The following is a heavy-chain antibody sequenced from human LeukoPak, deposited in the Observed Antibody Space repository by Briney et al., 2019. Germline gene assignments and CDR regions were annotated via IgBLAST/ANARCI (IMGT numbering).Heavy chain of an antibody. CDR1: GYTFTSYG. CDR3: ARDPPRIVVVVAATNYYGMDV. J-gene: IGHJ6*02. D-gene: IGHD2-15*01. Sequence: ASVKVSCKASGYTFTSYGISWVRQAPGQGLEWMGWISAYNGNTNYAQKLQGRVTMATDTSTSTAYMELRSLRSDDTAVYYCARDPPRIVVVVAATNYYGMDVWGQGTTVTVSS. CDR2: ISAYNGNT. V-gene: IGHV1-18*01.